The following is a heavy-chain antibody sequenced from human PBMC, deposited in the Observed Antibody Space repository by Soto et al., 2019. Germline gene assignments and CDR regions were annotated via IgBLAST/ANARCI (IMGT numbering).Heavy chain of an antibody. CDR2: SYYSGST. Sequence: SETLSLTCTVSGASISSGDHFWTWLRQPPGKGLEWIGYSYYSGSTYYNPSLKARVAISVDTSKNQFSLTLTSVTAADTAVYYCAREEALIVVPTGGIDYSFDSWGQGTLVTVSS. D-gene: IGHD3-22*01. CDR3: AREEALIVVPTGGIDYSFDS. CDR1: GASISSGDHF. V-gene: IGHV4-30-4*01. J-gene: IGHJ4*02.